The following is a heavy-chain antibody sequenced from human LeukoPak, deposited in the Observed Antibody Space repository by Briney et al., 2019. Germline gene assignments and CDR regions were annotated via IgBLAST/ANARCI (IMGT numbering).Heavy chain of an antibody. CDR3: ARVLGYCSGGSCYAFDY. CDR2: IIPILGIA. V-gene: IGHV1-69*02. J-gene: IGHJ4*02. Sequence: SVKVSRKASGGTFSSYTISWVRQAPGQGLEWMGRIIPILGIANYAQKFQGRVTITADKSTSTAYMELSSLRSEDTAVYYCARVLGYCSGGSCYAFDYWGQGTLVTVSS. D-gene: IGHD2-15*01. CDR1: GGTFSSYT.